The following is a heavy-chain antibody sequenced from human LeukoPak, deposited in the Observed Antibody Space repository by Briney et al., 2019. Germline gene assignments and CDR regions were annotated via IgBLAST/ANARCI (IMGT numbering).Heavy chain of an antibody. D-gene: IGHD2-2*01. CDR2: IYYSGST. J-gene: IGHJ4*02. Sequence: PSETLSLTCTVSGGSISSSSYYWGWIRQPPGKGLEWIGSIYYSGSTYYNPSLKSRVTISVDTSKHQFSLKLSSVTAADTAVYYCAKQIVPAAMGVLYYFDYWGQGTLVTVSS. V-gene: IGHV4-39*01. CDR1: GGSISSSSYY. CDR3: AKQIVPAAMGVLYYFDY.